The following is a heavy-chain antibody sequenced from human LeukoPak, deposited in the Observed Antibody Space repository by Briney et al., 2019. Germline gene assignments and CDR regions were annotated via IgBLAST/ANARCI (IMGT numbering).Heavy chain of an antibody. CDR1: GYTLTELS. CDR2: FDPEDGET. D-gene: IGHD6-6*01. Sequence: ASVKVSCKVSGYTLTELSMHWVRQAPGKGLEWMGGFDPEDGETIYAQKFQGRVTMTEDTSADTAYMELSSLRSEDTAVYYCATVLGPIAARPLPDYWGQGTLVTVSS. CDR3: ATVLGPIAARPLPDY. J-gene: IGHJ4*02. V-gene: IGHV1-24*01.